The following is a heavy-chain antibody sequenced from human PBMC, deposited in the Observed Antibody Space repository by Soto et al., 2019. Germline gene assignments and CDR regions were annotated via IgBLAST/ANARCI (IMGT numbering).Heavy chain of an antibody. V-gene: IGHV4-34*01. CDR3: ARTYSSSWSPVDE. Sequence: QVQLQQWGAGLLKPSETLSLTCAVYGGSFSGYYWSWIRQPPGKGLEWIGEINQCGGTTYIPSLKSRVTISVDTYKTQFALKLSSVTAADTVVYYCARTYSSSWSPVDEWGQGTLVTVSS. D-gene: IGHD6-13*01. CDR1: GGSFSGYY. CDR2: INQCGGT. J-gene: IGHJ4*02.